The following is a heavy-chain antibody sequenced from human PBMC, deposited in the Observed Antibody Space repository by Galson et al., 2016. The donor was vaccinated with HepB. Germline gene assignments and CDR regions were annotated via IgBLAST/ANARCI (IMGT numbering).Heavy chain of an antibody. CDR3: AREKDPENEDLHY. CDR2: IANDGYET. V-gene: IGHV3-30-3*01. J-gene: IGHJ1*01. Sequence: SLRLSCAASGFTFSNYAMHWVRQAPGKGLEWVAVIANDGYETYYTESVEGRFTVSRDNSKNTLYLQMNTLRPEETATYYCAREKDPENEDLHYWGQGTLVSVSS. CDR1: GFTFSNYA.